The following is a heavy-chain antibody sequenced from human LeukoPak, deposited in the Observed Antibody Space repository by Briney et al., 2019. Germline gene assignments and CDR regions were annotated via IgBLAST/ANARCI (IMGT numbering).Heavy chain of an antibody. CDR2: INSDGRST. J-gene: IGHJ6*04. CDR3: AELGITMIGGV. CDR1: GFTFSNYW. V-gene: IGHV3-74*01. Sequence: AGGSLRLSCAASGFTFSNYWMHWVRQAPGKGLVWVSRINSDGRSTNYADSVKGRFTISRDNSKNTLYLQMNSLRAEDTAVYYCAELGITMIGGVWGKGTTVTISS. D-gene: IGHD3-10*02.